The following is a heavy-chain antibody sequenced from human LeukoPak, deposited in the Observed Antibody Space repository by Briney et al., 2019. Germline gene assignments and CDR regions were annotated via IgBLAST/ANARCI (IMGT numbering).Heavy chain of an antibody. D-gene: IGHD1-26*01. CDR2: MSSSGSTM. Sequence: GGSLRLSCAASGFTFSSYEMNWVRQAPGKGLECNSFMSSSGSTMYYAYSVKGRFTISRDNAKKSLYLQMNRLRVEDTAVYYCARGRGGSHWGQGTLVTVSS. CDR3: ARGRGGSH. V-gene: IGHV3-48*03. CDR1: GFTFSSYE. J-gene: IGHJ4*02.